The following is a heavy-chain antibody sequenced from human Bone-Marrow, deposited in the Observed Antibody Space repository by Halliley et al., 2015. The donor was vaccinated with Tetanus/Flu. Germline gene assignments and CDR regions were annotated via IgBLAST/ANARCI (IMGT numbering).Heavy chain of an antibody. Sequence: LRLSCTVSGGSIGGYIWSWIRQPPGKGLEWVGYMYYGEFTNYNPSLKSRLTLSGDTSKNHLSLRLTSVTAADTAVYYCARSGDSAGYYEVDKWGQGALVTVSS. V-gene: IGHV4-59*01. J-gene: IGHJ4*02. CDR3: ARSGDSAGYYEVDK. CDR2: MYYGEFT. CDR1: GGSIGGYI. D-gene: IGHD3-22*01.